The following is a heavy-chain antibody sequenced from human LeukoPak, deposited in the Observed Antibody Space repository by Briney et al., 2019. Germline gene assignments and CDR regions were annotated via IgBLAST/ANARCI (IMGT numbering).Heavy chain of an antibody. D-gene: IGHD2-8*01. Sequence: TSETLSLTCTVSGYSISSDYYWGWIRQPPGKGLEWIGSIYHSGSTYYNPSLKSRVTISVDTSKNQFSLKLSSVTAADTAVYYCARDKRYCTNGVCYKDAFDIWGQGTMVTVSS. CDR3: ARDKRYCTNGVCYKDAFDI. J-gene: IGHJ3*02. CDR1: GYSISSDYY. V-gene: IGHV4-38-2*02. CDR2: IYHSGST.